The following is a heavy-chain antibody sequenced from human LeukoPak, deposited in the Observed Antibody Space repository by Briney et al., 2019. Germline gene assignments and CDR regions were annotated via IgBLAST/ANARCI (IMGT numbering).Heavy chain of an antibody. CDR3: AKDGYYYGYSGRGWYFDL. J-gene: IGHJ2*01. V-gene: IGHV3-23*01. D-gene: IGHD3-10*01. Sequence: PGGSLRLSCAASGFTSSSYSMSWVRQAPGRGLEWVSTISGSGDVTYYAASVKGRFTISRDNSKNALYLLMNSLRAEDTAVYYCAKDGYYYGYSGRGWYFDLWGRGKLVTVSA. CDR2: ISGSGDVT. CDR1: GFTSSSYS.